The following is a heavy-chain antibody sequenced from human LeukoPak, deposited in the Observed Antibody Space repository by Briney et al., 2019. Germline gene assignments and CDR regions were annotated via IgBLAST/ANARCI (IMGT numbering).Heavy chain of an antibody. CDR1: GGTFSSYA. Sequence: ASVKVSCKASGGTFSSYAISWVRQAPGQGLEWMGWISTNTGNPTYAQGFTGRFVFSLDSSVSTAYVQISSLKVEDTAVYYCARALRIQSYDPSGYDDYWGQGTLVTVSS. V-gene: IGHV7-4-1*02. D-gene: IGHD3-22*01. CDR2: ISTNTGNP. J-gene: IGHJ4*02. CDR3: ARALRIQSYDPSGYDDY.